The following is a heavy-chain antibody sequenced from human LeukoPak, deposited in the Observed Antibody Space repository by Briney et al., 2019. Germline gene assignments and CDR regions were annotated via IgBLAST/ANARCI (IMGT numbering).Heavy chain of an antibody. V-gene: IGHV3-30-3*01. D-gene: IGHD3-10*01. CDR3: ARDCYYGSGSPCDAFDI. CDR2: MSYDGSNK. Sequence: GGSLRLSCAVSGFTFSSYSMHWVRQAPGKGLEWVAFMSYDGSNKYFADSVKGRFTISRDNSENTLYLQMNTLRAEDTAVYYCARDCYYGSGSPCDAFDIWGQGTMDTVSS. CDR1: GFTFSSYS. J-gene: IGHJ3*02.